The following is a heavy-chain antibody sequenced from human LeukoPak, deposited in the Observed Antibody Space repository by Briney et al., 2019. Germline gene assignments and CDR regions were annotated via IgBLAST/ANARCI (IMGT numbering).Heavy chain of an antibody. Sequence: SQTLSLTCTVSGVSISGTGFHWSWLRLQPRKGLEWIGYIYYTGTTQYNPSLKSRASISLDTSKNQFSLRLTSVTAADTARYYCARGGRGPFDYWGQGTLVTVSS. D-gene: IGHD3-16*01. J-gene: IGHJ4*02. CDR1: GVSISGTGFH. CDR3: ARGGRGPFDY. V-gene: IGHV4-31*03. CDR2: IYYTGTT.